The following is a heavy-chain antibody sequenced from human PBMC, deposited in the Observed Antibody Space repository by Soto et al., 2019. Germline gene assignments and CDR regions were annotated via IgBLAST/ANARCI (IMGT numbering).Heavy chain of an antibody. Sequence: SSVKVSCKASGFTFTSSAVQWVRQARGQRLEWIGWIVVGSGNTNYAQKFQERVTITRDMSTSTAYMELSSLRSEDTAVYYCAEDQWNSVSYYYYGMDVWGQGNTVTVSS. J-gene: IGHJ6*02. CDR1: GFTFTSSA. V-gene: IGHV1-58*01. CDR3: AEDQWNSVSYYYYGMDV. D-gene: IGHD6-19*01. CDR2: IVVGSGNT.